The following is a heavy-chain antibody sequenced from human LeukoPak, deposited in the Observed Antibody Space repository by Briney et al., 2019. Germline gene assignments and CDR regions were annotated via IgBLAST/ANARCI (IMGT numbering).Heavy chain of an antibody. J-gene: IGHJ4*02. CDR2: ISSGGSNK. CDR3: ARDYYTAVAGSGAYFDN. V-gene: IGHV3-30*03. CDR1: GFTFTSYA. Sequence: QAGGSLRLSCAASGFTFTSYALHWVRQAPGKGLEWVAVISSGGSNKYYADSVKGRFTISRDNSDTTLFLQMNSLRPDDTAVYYCARDYYTAVAGSGAYFDNWGQGTLVTVSS. D-gene: IGHD6-19*01.